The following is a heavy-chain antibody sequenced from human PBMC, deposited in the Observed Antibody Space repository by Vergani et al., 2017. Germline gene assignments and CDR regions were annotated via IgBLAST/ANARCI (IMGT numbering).Heavy chain of an antibody. J-gene: IGHJ4*02. D-gene: IGHD6-19*01. V-gene: IGHV3-30*02. CDR3: AKLGGNARTVADDY. Sequence: QVQLVESGGGVVQPGGSLSLSCAASGFTFSSYGMHWVRQAPGKGLEWVAFIRYDGSNKYYADSVKGRFTISRDKSKNTLYLKMNSMRAEDTAVYYCAKLGGNARTVADDYWGQGTLVTVSS. CDR1: GFTFSSYG. CDR2: IRYDGSNK.